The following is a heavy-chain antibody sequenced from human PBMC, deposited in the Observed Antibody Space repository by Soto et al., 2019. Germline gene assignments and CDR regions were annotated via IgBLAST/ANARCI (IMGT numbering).Heavy chain of an antibody. CDR1: GYSFSDFG. CDR2: ISGKNGNT. J-gene: IGHJ4*02. V-gene: IGHV1-18*04. Sequence: QVHLVQSGGELKKPGASVKVSCKASGYSFSDFGITWVRQAPGQGLEWMGWISGKNGNTNYAQKVQGRVTLTADTSTSTAYMEMXXXXXDDTGIYYCARSDXXXDTGTFENXXQGXPVTVSS. D-gene: IGHD4-17*01. CDR3: ARSDXXXDTGTFEN.